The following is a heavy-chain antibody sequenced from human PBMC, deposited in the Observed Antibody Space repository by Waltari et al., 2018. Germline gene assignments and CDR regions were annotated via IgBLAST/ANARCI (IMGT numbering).Heavy chain of an antibody. CDR1: GDSTSSGAYY. J-gene: IGHJ5*02. CDR2: IYDRGST. Sequence: QVQLQASGPGLVKPSQTLSLTCTVSGDSTSSGAYYWSWIRQPPAKCLEWIGYIYDRGSTYYNPTLKSRLTISVDTSKNQISMNLNAVTAADTAVYYCARGGSNWDAWFDPWGQGTLVSVSS. V-gene: IGHV4-30-4*01. D-gene: IGHD1-1*01. CDR3: ARGGSNWDAWFDP.